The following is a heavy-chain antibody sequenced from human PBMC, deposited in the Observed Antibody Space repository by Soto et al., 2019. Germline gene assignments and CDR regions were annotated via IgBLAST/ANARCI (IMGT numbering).Heavy chain of an antibody. CDR1: GFTFSSYG. CDR3: ARAVPAAKGWFDS. J-gene: IGHJ5*01. Sequence: QVELVESGGGVVQPGGSLRLACAASGFTFSSYGMHWVRQAPGKGLEWVAVIWFDGSKEFYAASVEGRFTISRDNSKNMVYLEMNSPRDVDTGVYYCARAVPAAKGWFDSWGQGTLVTVSS. V-gene: IGHV3-33*01. CDR2: IWFDGSKE. D-gene: IGHD2-2*01.